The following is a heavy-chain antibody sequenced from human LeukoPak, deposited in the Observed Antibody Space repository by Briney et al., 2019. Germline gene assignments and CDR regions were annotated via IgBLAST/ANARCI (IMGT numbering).Heavy chain of an antibody. CDR2: IYYSGST. Sequence: KPSETLSLTCTVSGGSISSYYWSWIRQPPGKGLEWIGYIYYSGSTNYNPSLKSRVTISVDTSKIQFSLKLSSVSAADTAVYYCARAPYDSSGYPYFDYWGQGTLVTVSS. CDR1: GGSISSYY. J-gene: IGHJ4*02. D-gene: IGHD3-22*01. CDR3: ARAPYDSSGYPYFDY. V-gene: IGHV4-59*01.